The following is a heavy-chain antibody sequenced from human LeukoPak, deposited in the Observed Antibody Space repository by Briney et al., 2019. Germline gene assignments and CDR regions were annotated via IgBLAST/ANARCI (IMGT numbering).Heavy chain of an antibody. V-gene: IGHV3-21*01. D-gene: IGHD6-19*01. CDR3: ARDGLMTTSGWDFDY. CDR1: GFPFSSYS. J-gene: IGHJ4*02. Sequence: PGGSLRLSCAASGFPFSSYSMNWVRQAPGKGLEWVSSISSRSSDIYYADSVKGRFTISRDNAKNSLYLQMNSLRAEDTAVYYCARDGLMTTSGWDFDYWGQGTLVTVSS. CDR2: ISSRSSDI.